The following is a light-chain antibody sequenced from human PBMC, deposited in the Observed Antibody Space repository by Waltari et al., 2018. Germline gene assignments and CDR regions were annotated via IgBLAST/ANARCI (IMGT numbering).Light chain of an antibody. CDR3: CSYVGSSYV. Sequence: QSALTQPASVSGSPGQSITISCTGTRSDVGSYNLVSWYQHHPGKAPKLMIYEVSKRPSGVSNRFSGSKSGNTASLRISGLQAEDEADYYCCSYVGSSYVFGSGTKVTVL. CDR2: EVS. J-gene: IGLJ1*01. CDR1: RSDVGSYNL. V-gene: IGLV2-23*02.